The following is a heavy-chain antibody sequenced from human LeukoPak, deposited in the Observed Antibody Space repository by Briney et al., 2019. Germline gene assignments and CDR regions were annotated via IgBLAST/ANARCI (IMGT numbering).Heavy chain of an antibody. D-gene: IGHD2-15*01. V-gene: IGHV3-48*02. CDR3: ARSSGALDY. J-gene: IGHJ4*02. Sequence: GGSLRLSCAASGFTFSSYSMNWVRQAPGKGREWVSYISSSSTIYYADSVKGRFTISRDNAKNSLYLQMNSLRDEDTAVYYCARSSGALDYWGQGTLVTVSS. CDR1: GFTFSSYS. CDR2: ISSSSTI.